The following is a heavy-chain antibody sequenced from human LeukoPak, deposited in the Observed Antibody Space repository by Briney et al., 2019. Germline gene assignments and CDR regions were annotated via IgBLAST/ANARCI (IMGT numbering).Heavy chain of an antibody. D-gene: IGHD3-22*01. J-gene: IGHJ3*02. CDR2: IDPSDSYT. CDR3: ATRRPYYYDSSGYNDAFDI. CDR1: GYSFTSYW. Sequence: PGESLKISCKGSGYSFTSYWISWVRQMPGKGLEWMGRIDPSDSYTNYSPSFQGHVTISADKSISTAYLQWSSLKASDTAMYYCATRRPYYYDSSGYNDAFDIWGQGTMVTVSS. V-gene: IGHV5-10-1*01.